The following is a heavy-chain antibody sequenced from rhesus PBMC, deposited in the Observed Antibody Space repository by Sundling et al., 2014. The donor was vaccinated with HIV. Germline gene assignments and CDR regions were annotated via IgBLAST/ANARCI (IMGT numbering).Heavy chain of an antibody. J-gene: IGHJ6*01. D-gene: IGHD2-27*01. Sequence: EVQLVESGGGLVQPGGSLRLSCVASGFSFSNYDMNWVRQAPGRGLEWVAVISYDGSKKYYADSVKDRFTISRDNSKNMVYIQMNNLKLEDTAVYYCARDPNLLPDRYYYGLDSWGQGVVVTVSS. CDR2: ISYDGSKK. CDR3: ARDPNLLPDRYYYGLDS. CDR1: GFSFSNYD. V-gene: IGHV3-54*02.